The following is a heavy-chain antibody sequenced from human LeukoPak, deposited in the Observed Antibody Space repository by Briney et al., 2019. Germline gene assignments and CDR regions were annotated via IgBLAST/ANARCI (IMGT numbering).Heavy chain of an antibody. CDR1: GFTFSSYA. D-gene: IGHD3-10*01. J-gene: IGHJ4*02. V-gene: IGHV3-23*01. CDR3: AKTWDCYGSGSPRGYFDY. Sequence: GGSLRLSCAAFGFTFSSYAMSWVRQAPGKGLEWVSAISGSGGSTYYADSVKGRFTISRDNSKNTLYLQMNSLRAEDTAVYYCAKTWDCYGSGSPRGYFDYWGQGTLVTVSS. CDR2: ISGSGGST.